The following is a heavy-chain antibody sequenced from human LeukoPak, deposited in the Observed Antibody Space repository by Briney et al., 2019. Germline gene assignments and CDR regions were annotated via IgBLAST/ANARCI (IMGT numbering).Heavy chain of an antibody. J-gene: IGHJ3*02. CDR3: ARAKQPNYFDGSGYFLDDTFDI. V-gene: IGHV2-70*13. CDR1: GISLSTSGMC. Sequence: SGPTLVNPTETLTLTCTLSGISLSTSGMCVNWIRQPPGKALEWLAFITWKDDRYYSPSLKTRLTISKDTSKNQVVLTLTNMDPVDTATYFCARAKQPNYFDGSGYFLDDTFDIWGQGTMVTVSS. CDR2: ITWKDDR. D-gene: IGHD3-22*01.